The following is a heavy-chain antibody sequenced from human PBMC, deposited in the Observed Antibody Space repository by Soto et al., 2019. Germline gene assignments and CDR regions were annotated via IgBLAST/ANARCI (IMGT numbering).Heavy chain of an antibody. CDR2: INAGNGNT. Sequence: QVQLVQSGAEVKKPGASVKVSCKASGYTFTSYAMHWVRQAPGQRLEWMGWINAGNGNTKYSQKIQGRVTITRDTAASTAYMELSSLRSEDTAVYYCARMVGYYDFWSGSDQAYFAYWGQGTLVTVSS. J-gene: IGHJ4*02. D-gene: IGHD3-3*01. CDR1: GYTFTSYA. CDR3: ARMVGYYDFWSGSDQAYFAY. V-gene: IGHV1-3*01.